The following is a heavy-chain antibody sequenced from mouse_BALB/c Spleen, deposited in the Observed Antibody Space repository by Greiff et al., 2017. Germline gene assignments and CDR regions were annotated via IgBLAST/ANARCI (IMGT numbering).Heavy chain of an antibody. CDR3: ARHRGITMGYFDY. D-gene: IGHD2-4*01. J-gene: IGHJ2*01. Sequence: EVQGVESGGGLVKPGGSLKLSCAASGFTFSSYTMSWVRQTPEKRLEWVAYISNGGGSTYYPDTVKGRFTISRDNAKNTLYLQMSSLKSEDTAMYYCARHRGITMGYFDYWGQGTTLTVSS. CDR1: GFTFSSYT. CDR2: ISNGGGST. V-gene: IGHV5-12-2*01.